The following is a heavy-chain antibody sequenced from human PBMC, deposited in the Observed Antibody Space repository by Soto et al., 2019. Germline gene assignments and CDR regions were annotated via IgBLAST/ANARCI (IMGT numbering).Heavy chain of an antibody. V-gene: IGHV1-46*03. CDR3: ARGGGIVVVTAPYDH. D-gene: IGHD2-21*02. Sequence: VASVKVSCKASGYTFSSYYMNWVRQAPGQGLEWLGIINPSGGYTTYAQRFLGRVTMTSDTSTSTVHIELGSLTSEDTAVYYCARGGGIVVVTAPYDHCGQGTLVTVSX. CDR1: GYTFSSYY. CDR2: INPSGGYT. J-gene: IGHJ4*02.